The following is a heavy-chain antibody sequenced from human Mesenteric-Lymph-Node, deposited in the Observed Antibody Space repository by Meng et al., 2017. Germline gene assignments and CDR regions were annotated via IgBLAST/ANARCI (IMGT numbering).Heavy chain of an antibody. V-gene: IGHV1-69*05. CDR2: IIPIFGTA. CDR3: ASPLWVGAHWLVY. J-gene: IGHJ4*02. D-gene: IGHD1-26*01. CDR1: GGTFSSYA. Sequence: SVKVSCKASGGTFSSYAISWVRQAPGQGLEWMGGIIPIFGTANYAQKFQGRVTITTDESTSTAYMELSSLRSEDTAVYYCASPLWVGAHWLVYWGQGTPVTGSS.